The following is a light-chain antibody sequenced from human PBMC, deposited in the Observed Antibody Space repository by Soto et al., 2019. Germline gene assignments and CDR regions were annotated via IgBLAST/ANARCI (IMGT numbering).Light chain of an antibody. Sequence: DIQMHQSPPSLSASVGDRVTISCRASQSISNNLNWYQHRPGKAPKLLIYAASTLQSGVPSRFGGGGSGPDFTLTIRSLQPEDSATYYCQQSYIRTFGQGTKVALK. V-gene: IGKV1-39*01. CDR3: QQSYIRT. J-gene: IGKJ1*01. CDR2: AAS. CDR1: QSISNN.